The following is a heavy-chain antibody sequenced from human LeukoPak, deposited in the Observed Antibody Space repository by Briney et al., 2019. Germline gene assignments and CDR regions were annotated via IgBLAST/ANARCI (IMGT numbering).Heavy chain of an antibody. CDR3: ARWAVTSYAFDI. Sequence: PGGSLRLSCAASGFTFSSYSMNWVRQAPGKGLEWVANIKQDGSEKYYVDSVKGRFTISRDNAKNSLYLQMNSLRAEDTAVYYCARWAVTSYAFDIWGQGTMVTVSS. V-gene: IGHV3-7*01. D-gene: IGHD2/OR15-2a*01. J-gene: IGHJ3*02. CDR1: GFTFSSYS. CDR2: IKQDGSEK.